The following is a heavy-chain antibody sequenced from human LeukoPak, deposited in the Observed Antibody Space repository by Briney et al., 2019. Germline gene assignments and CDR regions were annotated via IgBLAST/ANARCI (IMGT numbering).Heavy chain of an antibody. D-gene: IGHD3-10*01. V-gene: IGHV1-69*05. CDR3: ARGFGESDQNWFDP. CDR2: IIPIFGTA. CDR1: GYTFTSYD. J-gene: IGHJ5*02. Sequence: GASVKVSCKASGYTFTSYDINWVRQATGQGLEWMGRIIPIFGTANYAQKFQGRVTITTDESTSTAYMELSSLRSEDTAVYYCARGFGESDQNWFDPWGQGTLVTVSS.